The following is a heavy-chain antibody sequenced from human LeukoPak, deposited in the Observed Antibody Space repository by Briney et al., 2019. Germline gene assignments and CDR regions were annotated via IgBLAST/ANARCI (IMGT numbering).Heavy chain of an antibody. D-gene: IGHD2-15*01. CDR1: GFTFSTYN. V-gene: IGHV3-21*01. CDR2: ISGSSSYI. J-gene: IGHJ4*02. CDR3: ARDLCSGGSCYSLDY. Sequence: GGSLRLSCAASGFTFSTYNMNWVRQAPGKGLEWVSSISGSSSYIYYADSVKGRFSISRDNAKNSLYLQMNSLRAEDTAVYYCARDLCSGGSCYSLDYWGQGTLVTVSS.